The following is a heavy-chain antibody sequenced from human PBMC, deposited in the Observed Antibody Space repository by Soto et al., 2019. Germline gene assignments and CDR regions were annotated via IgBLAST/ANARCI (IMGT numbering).Heavy chain of an antibody. CDR2: IWYDGSNK. V-gene: IGHV3-33*01. J-gene: IGHJ4*02. CDR3: AREGPTMVRGVDFEY. Sequence: QVQLVESGGGVVQPGRSLRLSCAASGFTFSSYGMHWVRQAPGKGLEWVAVIWYDGSNKYYADSVKGRFTISRDNSKNTLYLQMNSLRAEDTAVYYCAREGPTMVRGVDFEYWGQGTLVTVSS. CDR1: GFTFSSYG. D-gene: IGHD3-10*01.